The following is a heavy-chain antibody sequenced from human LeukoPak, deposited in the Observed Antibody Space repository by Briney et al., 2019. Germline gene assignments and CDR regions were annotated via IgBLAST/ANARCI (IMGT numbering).Heavy chain of an antibody. J-gene: IGHJ4*02. CDR2: INHSGST. CDR3: ARHGHGWYYYGSGSFPFDY. Sequence: SETLSLTCAVYGGSFSGYYWSWIRQPPGKGLEWIGEINHSGSTNYNPSLKSRVTISVDTSKNQFSLKLSSVTAADTAVYYCARHGHGWYYYGSGSFPFDYWGQGTLVTVSS. D-gene: IGHD3-10*01. CDR1: GGSFSGYY. V-gene: IGHV4-34*01.